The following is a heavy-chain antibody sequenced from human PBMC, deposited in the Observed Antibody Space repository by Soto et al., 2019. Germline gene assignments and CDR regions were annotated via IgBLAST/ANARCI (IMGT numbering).Heavy chain of an antibody. V-gene: IGHV4-30-2*01. D-gene: IGHD1-7*01. CDR2: IYHSGST. J-gene: IGHJ5*02. CDR3: ARRPWTGTTVLNWFDP. Sequence: PSETLSLTCAVSGGSISSGGYSWSWIRQPPGKGLEWIGYIYHSGSTYYNPSLKSRVTISVDRSKNQFSLKLSSVTAADTAVYYCARRPWTGTTVLNWFDPCGQGTLVTVSS. CDR1: GGSISSGGYS.